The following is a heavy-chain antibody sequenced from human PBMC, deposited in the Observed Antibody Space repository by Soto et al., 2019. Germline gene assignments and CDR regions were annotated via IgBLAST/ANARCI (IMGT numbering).Heavy chain of an antibody. CDR1: GFTFSSYS. CDR2: ISSSSSYI. V-gene: IGHV3-21*01. Sequence: VGSLRLSCAASGFTFSSYSMNWVRQAPGKGLEWVSSISSSSSYIYYGDSVKGRFTISRDNAKNSLYLQMNSLRAEDTATYYCARVHYYDSSGFYLWGQGTLVTVSS. D-gene: IGHD3-22*01. J-gene: IGHJ4*02. CDR3: ARVHYYDSSGFYL.